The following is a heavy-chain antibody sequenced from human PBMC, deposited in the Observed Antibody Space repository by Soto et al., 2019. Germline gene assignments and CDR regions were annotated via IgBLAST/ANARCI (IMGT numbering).Heavy chain of an antibody. V-gene: IGHV1-2*02. Sequence: GASVKVSCKASGYTFTGYYLHWVRQAPGQGPEWVGKIDPDSGDTDQSQKFQGRVTLTRDTAIDTAYMELTRLTLDDTAIYYCARGPSEWGQGTLVTVSS. J-gene: IGHJ4*02. CDR3: ARGPSE. CDR1: GYTFTGYY. CDR2: IDPDSGDT.